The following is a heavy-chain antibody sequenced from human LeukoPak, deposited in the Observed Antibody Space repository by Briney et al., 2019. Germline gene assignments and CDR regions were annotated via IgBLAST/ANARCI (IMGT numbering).Heavy chain of an antibody. Sequence: GRSLRLSSAASGFTFDDYAMHWVRRVPGKVLEWVSGISYNRGGIGYADSVKGRFTISRDNAKNSLYLQMNSLRAEDTALYYCAKGVGGSSWTSVYFDYWGQGILVTVSS. CDR2: ISYNRGGI. CDR3: AKGVGGSSWTSVYFDY. J-gene: IGHJ4*02. D-gene: IGHD6-13*01. V-gene: IGHV3-9*01. CDR1: GFTFDDYA.